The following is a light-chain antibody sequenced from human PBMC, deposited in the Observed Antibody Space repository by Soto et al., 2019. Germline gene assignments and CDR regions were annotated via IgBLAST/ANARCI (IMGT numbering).Light chain of an antibody. J-gene: IGLJ2*01. CDR1: SNDFGANNY. V-gene: IGLV2-14*01. Sequence: QSALTQPASVSGSPGQSITISCTGTSNDFGANNYVSWYQQHPGKAPKLMIYDVSNRPSGVSNRFSGSKSGNTASLTISGLQAEDEADYYCSSYISSTLIFGGGTQLTVL. CDR2: DVS. CDR3: SSYISSTLI.